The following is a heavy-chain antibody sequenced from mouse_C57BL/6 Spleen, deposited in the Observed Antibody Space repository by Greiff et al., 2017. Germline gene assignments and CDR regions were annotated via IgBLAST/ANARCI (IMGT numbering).Heavy chain of an antibody. CDR1: GYTFTSYW. CDR2: IYPGSGST. J-gene: IGHJ2*01. CDR3: ARSDRAYYYGDY. D-gene: IGHD1-1*01. Sequence: VQLQQPGAELVKPGASVKMSCKASGYTFTSYWITWVKQRPGQGLEWIGDIYPGSGSTNYNEKFKSKATLTVDTSSSTAYMQLSSLTSEDSAVYYCARSDRAYYYGDYWGQGTTLTVSS. V-gene: IGHV1-55*01.